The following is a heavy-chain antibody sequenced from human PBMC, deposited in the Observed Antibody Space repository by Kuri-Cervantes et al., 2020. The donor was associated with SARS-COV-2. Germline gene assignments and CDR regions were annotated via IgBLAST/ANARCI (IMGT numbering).Heavy chain of an antibody. D-gene: IGHD3-10*01. CDR1: GYTFTSYG. Sequence: ASVKVSCKASGYTFTSYGISWVRQAPGQGLEWMGWISAYNGNTNYAQKFQGRVTITADKSTSTAYMELSSLRSEDTAVYYCASNRITMVRGVINTRIYYYYYGMDVWGQGTTVTVSS. J-gene: IGHJ6*02. V-gene: IGHV1-18*01. CDR3: ASNRITMVRGVINTRIYYYYYGMDV. CDR2: ISAYNGNT.